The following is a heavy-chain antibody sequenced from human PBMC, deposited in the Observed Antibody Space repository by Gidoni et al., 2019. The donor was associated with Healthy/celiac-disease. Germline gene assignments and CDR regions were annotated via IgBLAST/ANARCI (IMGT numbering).Heavy chain of an antibody. V-gene: IGHV3-11*05. Sequence: QVQLVESWGGLVKPGGSLRLSWASSVLPYSSYYLSWVLQAPGKGLEGVSYISRRSSYTNYADSVKGRFTISRDNDRNSLYLQMNSLRAEDTAVYYCARVPRGMAGLYYYYYMDVWGKGTTVTVSS. J-gene: IGHJ6*03. CDR1: VLPYSSYY. CDR3: ARVPRGMAGLYYYYYMDV. CDR2: ISRRSSYT. D-gene: IGHD6-19*01.